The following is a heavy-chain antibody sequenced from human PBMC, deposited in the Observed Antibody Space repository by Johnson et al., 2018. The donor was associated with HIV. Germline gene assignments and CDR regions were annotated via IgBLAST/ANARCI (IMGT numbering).Heavy chain of an antibody. V-gene: IGHV3-64*01. Sequence: EVQLVESGGGLVQPGGSLRLSCAASGFTFSSYALHWVRQAPGKGLEYVSTINTNGGKTYYANSVKGRFTISRDNSKNTLYLQMGSLRAEDTAVYYCARDGLLQWETGAFDIWGLGTMVTVSS. D-gene: IGHD4-11*01. CDR3: ARDGLLQWETGAFDI. J-gene: IGHJ3*02. CDR2: INTNGGKT. CDR1: GFTFSSYA.